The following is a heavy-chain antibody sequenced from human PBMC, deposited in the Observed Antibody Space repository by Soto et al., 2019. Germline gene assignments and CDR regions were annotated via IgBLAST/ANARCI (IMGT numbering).Heavy chain of an antibody. CDR1: GGSISSYY. CDR2: IYYSGST. D-gene: IGHD2-2*01. V-gene: IGHV4-59*08. Sequence: SETLSLTCTVSGGSISSYYWSWIRQPPGKGLEWIGYIYYSGSTNYNPSLKSRVTISVDTSKNQFSLKLSSVTAADTAVYYCARHVSGYCSSTSCYGYYYYMDVWGKGTTVTVSS. J-gene: IGHJ6*03. CDR3: ARHVSGYCSSTSCYGYYYYMDV.